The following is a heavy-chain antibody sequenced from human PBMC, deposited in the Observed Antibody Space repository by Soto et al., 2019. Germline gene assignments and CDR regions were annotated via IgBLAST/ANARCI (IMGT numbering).Heavy chain of an antibody. J-gene: IGHJ6*02. V-gene: IGHV3-23*01. CDR1: GLTFSYFA. D-gene: IGHD3-10*01. CDR2: ISGSGGIT. Sequence: EVQLLESGGGLVQPGGSLRLSCAVSGLTFSYFAMSWVRQAPGKGLEWVSAISGSGGITYYADSVKGRFTISRDNSKNTLFLLMNSFRAEDTAVYYCALLGRSGSGRPYYYGMDVWGQGTTVTVSS. CDR3: ALLGRSGSGRPYYYGMDV.